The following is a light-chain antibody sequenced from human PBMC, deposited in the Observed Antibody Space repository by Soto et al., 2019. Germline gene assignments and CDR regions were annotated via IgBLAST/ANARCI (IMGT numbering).Light chain of an antibody. CDR3: QTWGSGIVV. Sequence: QSVLTQSPSASASLGASVKLTCTLSSGHSNYAIAWHQQQSEKGPRYLMKLNSDGSHSKGDGIPDRFSGSSSGAEPYLTISSLHAEDEADSYCQTWGSGIVVFGGGTKVTVL. CDR1: SGHSNYA. CDR2: LNSDGSH. V-gene: IGLV4-69*01. J-gene: IGLJ2*01.